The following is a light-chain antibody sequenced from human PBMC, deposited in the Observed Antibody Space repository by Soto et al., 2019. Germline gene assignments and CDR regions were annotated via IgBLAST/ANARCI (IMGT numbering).Light chain of an antibody. CDR2: DVS. CDR3: CSYAGSLNV. J-gene: IGLJ1*01. Sequence: QSALTQPRSVSGSPGQSVTISCTGTSSDVGGYNYVSWYQQHPGKAPKLMIYDVSKRPSGVPDRFSGSKSGNTASLTISGLQAEDEADYYGCSYAGSLNVLGTGTKLTVL. CDR1: SSDVGGYNY. V-gene: IGLV2-11*01.